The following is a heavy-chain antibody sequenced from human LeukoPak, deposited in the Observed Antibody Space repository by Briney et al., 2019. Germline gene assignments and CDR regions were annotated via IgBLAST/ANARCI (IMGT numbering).Heavy chain of an antibody. CDR2: INSDGSST. J-gene: IGHJ4*02. CDR3: ASTIAVAATDY. V-gene: IGHV3-74*01. D-gene: IGHD6-19*01. Sequence: QPGGSLRLSCAASGFTFSSYWMHWVRQAPGKGLVWVSRINSDGSSTSYADSVKGRFTISRDNAKNPLYLQMISLRAEDTAVYYCASTIAVAATDYWGQGTLVTVSS. CDR1: GFTFSSYW.